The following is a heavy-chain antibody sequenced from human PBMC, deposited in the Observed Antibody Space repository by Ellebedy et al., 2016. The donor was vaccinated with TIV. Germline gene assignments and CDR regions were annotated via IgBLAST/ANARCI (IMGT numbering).Heavy chain of an antibody. Sequence: GESLKISCAASGFSFSSYRMNWVRQAPGKGLEWVSSISSSSSHIYYRDSLEGRITISRDNAKMSLYLQMNSRRVEDTAVYYCARDLIVGDTTTYYGFDVWGQGTTVTVSS. CDR1: GFSFSSYR. D-gene: IGHD1-26*01. J-gene: IGHJ6*02. CDR3: ARDLIVGDTTTYYGFDV. CDR2: ISSSSSHI. V-gene: IGHV3-21*01.